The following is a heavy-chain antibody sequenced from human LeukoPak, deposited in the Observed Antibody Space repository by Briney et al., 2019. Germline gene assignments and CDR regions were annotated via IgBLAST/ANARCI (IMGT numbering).Heavy chain of an antibody. V-gene: IGHV3-74*01. CDR2: ITSGGSTT. D-gene: IGHD3-10*01. Sequence: GGSLRLSCAASGFTFSSYWMHWVRQAPGKGLVWVSRITSGGSTTSYADSVKGRFTISRDNAKNTLYLQMNSLRVEDTAVYYCARGNSHAFDIWGQGTMVSVSS. CDR3: ARGNSHAFDI. CDR1: GFTFSSYW. J-gene: IGHJ3*02.